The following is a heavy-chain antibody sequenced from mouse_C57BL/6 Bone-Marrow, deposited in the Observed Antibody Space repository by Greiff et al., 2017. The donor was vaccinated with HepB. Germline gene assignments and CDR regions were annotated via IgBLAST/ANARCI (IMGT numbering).Heavy chain of an antibody. CDR3: ASLYYDDREYFDV. Sequence: VQLQQPGAELVKPGASVKVSCKASGYTFTSYWMHWVKQRPGQGLEWIGRIHPSDSDTNYNQKFKGKATLTVDKSSSTAYMQLSSLTSEDSAVYYCASLYYDDREYFDVWGTGTTVTVSS. CDR2: IHPSDSDT. V-gene: IGHV1-74*01. J-gene: IGHJ1*03. CDR1: GYTFTSYW. D-gene: IGHD1-1*01.